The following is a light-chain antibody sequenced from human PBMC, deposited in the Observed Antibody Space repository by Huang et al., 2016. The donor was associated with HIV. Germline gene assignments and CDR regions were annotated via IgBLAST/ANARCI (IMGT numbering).Light chain of an antibody. CDR3: QQYDNLPYT. V-gene: IGKV1-33*01. CDR1: QDITNY. CDR2: DAS. J-gene: IGKJ2*01. Sequence: DIQMTQSPSSLSASVGDRVTITCQASQDITNYLNWYQQKLGEAPKLLIYDASSLETGVPSRFTGSGSGTDFTFTISSLQPEDIATYYCQQYDNLPYTFGQGTKLEIK.